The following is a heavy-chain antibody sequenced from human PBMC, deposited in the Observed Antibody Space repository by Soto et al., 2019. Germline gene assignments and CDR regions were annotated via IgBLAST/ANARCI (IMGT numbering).Heavy chain of an antibody. CDR3: ASVLGDYGDFAFDY. V-gene: IGHV3-48*02. CDR2: ISSSSSTI. CDR1: GFTFSSYS. Sequence: EVQLVESGGGLVQPGGSLRLSCAASGFTFSSYSMNWVRQAPGKGLEWVSYISSSSSTIYYADSVKGRFTISRDNAKNSLYLQMNSLRDEDTAVYYCASVLGDYGDFAFDYWGQGTLVTVSS. D-gene: IGHD4-17*01. J-gene: IGHJ4*02.